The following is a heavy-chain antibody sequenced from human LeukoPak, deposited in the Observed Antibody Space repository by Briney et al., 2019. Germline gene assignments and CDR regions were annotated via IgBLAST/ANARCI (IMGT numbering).Heavy chain of an antibody. D-gene: IGHD6-6*01. Sequence: SVKVSCKASGFTFTSSAVQWVRQARGQRLEWIGWIVVGSGNTNYAHNMGRVTMTTDTPTSTAYMELRSLRSDDTAVYYCARDLPIAARGFFDYWGQGTLVTVSS. CDR2: IVVGSGNT. CDR1: GFTFTSSA. CDR3: ARDLPIAARGFFDY. J-gene: IGHJ4*02. V-gene: IGHV1-58*01.